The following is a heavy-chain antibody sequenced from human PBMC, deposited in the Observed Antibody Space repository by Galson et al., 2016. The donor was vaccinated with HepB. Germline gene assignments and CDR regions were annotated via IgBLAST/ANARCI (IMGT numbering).Heavy chain of an antibody. CDR1: GFTFSYYS. CDR2: ISSSSSDI. CDR3: ARDLIAAAGRTFYYYYYYMDV. J-gene: IGHJ6*03. Sequence: SLRLSCAASGFTFSYYSMNWVRQAPGKGLEWVSSISSSSSDIYYADSAKGRFTISRDNTKNSLYLQMNSLRAEDTAVNYCARDLIAAAGRTFYYYYYYMDVWSKGTTVTVSS. D-gene: IGHD6-13*01. V-gene: IGHV3-21*01.